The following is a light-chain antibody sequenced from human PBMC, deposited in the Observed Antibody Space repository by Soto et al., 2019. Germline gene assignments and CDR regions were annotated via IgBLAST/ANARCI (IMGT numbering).Light chain of an antibody. Sequence: EIVLTQSPGTLSLSPGERATLSCRASQSLSINSLAWYQQKPGQSPRLLVYGASTRDTGIPDRSRGSGSGTDFALTISSLEPEDFAMYYCQQYDGSPLTFGPGTKVDIK. CDR1: QSLSINS. CDR3: QQYDGSPLT. J-gene: IGKJ3*01. V-gene: IGKV3-20*01. CDR2: GAS.